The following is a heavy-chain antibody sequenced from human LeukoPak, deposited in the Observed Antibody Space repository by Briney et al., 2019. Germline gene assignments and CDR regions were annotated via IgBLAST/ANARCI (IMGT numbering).Heavy chain of an antibody. Sequence: PSETLSLTCAVYGGSFSGYYWSWIRQPPGKGLEWIGEINHSGSTNYNPSLKSRVTISVDTSKNQFSLKLSSVTAADTAVYYCARLEPDAFDIWGQGTMVTVSS. J-gene: IGHJ3*02. CDR3: ARLEPDAFDI. CDR1: GGSFSGYY. CDR2: INHSGST. V-gene: IGHV4-34*01.